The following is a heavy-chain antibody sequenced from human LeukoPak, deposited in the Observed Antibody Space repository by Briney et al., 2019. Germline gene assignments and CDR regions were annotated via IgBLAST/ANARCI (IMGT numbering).Heavy chain of an antibody. V-gene: IGHV3-66*01. CDR2: IYSGGST. CDR3: ARGSSWYGPFDY. CDR1: GFTVSSNY. Sequence: GGSLRLSCAASGFTVSSNYMSWVRQAPGKGLEWVSVIYSGGSTYYADSVKGRFTISRDNSKNALYLQMNSLRAEDTAVYYCARGSSWYGPFDYWGQGTLDTVSS. J-gene: IGHJ4*02. D-gene: IGHD6-13*01.